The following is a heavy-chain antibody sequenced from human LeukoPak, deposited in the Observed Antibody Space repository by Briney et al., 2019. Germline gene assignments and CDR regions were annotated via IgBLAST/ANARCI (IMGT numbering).Heavy chain of an antibody. V-gene: IGHV3-7*04. CDR3: ASDREYYYGSGSFDY. CDR1: GFTFSSYW. Sequence: GGSLRLSCAASGFTFSSYWMSWVRQAPGKGLEWVANIKQDGSEKYYVESVKGRFTISRDNAKNSLYLQMNSLRAEDTAVYYCASDREYYYGSGSFDYWGQGTLVTVSS. D-gene: IGHD3-10*01. CDR2: IKQDGSEK. J-gene: IGHJ4*02.